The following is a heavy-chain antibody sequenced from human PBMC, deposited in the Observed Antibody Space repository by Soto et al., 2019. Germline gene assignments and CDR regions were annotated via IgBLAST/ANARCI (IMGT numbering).Heavy chain of an antibody. CDR2: INPSGGST. V-gene: IGHV1-46*01. J-gene: IGHJ4*02. Sequence: ASVKVSCKASGYTFTSYYMHWVRQAPGQGLEWMGIINPSGGSTSYAQKFQGRVTMTRDTSTSTVYMELSSLRSEDTAVYYCAREGLVTVVREVFFDYWGQGTLVTVSS. CDR1: GYTFTSYY. D-gene: IGHD3-10*01. CDR3: AREGLVTVVREVFFDY.